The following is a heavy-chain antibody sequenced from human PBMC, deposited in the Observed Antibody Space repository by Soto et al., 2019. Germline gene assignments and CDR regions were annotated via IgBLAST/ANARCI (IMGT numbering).Heavy chain of an antibody. D-gene: IGHD4-17*01. V-gene: IGHV3-30-3*01. CDR2: ISYDATNK. CDR3: AREEYGAHYFDF. J-gene: IGHJ4*02. CDR1: GFIFRNYA. Sequence: QVQLVESGGGVVQPGRCLRLSCAASGFIFRNYAMHWVRQSPGKGLEWVAAISYDATNKYYADSVKGRFTISRDNSKNTLYLQMNSLRTEDTAVYYCAREEYGAHYFDFWGQGTLVIVSS.